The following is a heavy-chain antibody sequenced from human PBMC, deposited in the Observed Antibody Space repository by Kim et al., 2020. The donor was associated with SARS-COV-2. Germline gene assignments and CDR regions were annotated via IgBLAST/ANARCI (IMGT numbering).Heavy chain of an antibody. Sequence: GGSLRLSCAASGFTFSSYGMHWVRQAPGKGLEWVAVISYDGSNKYYADSVKGRFTISRDNSKNTLYLQMNSLRAEDTAVYYCATNHYDSSGYYDVGYWGQGTLVTVSS. J-gene: IGHJ4*02. CDR2: ISYDGSNK. CDR3: ATNHYDSSGYYDVGY. V-gene: IGHV3-33*05. D-gene: IGHD3-22*01. CDR1: GFTFSSYG.